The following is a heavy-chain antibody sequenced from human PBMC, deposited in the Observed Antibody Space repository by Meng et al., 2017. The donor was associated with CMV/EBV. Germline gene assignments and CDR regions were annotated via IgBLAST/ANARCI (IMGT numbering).Heavy chain of an antibody. CDR2: IYHSGGT. CDR1: GGSISSSSYY. D-gene: IGHD2-2*01. Sequence: SETLSLTCTVSGGSISSSSYYWGWIRQPPGKGLEWIGSIYHSGGTYYNPSLKSRVTISVDTSKNQFSLKLSSVTAADTAVYYCARDLWVPATPLSRAYYYGMDVWGQGTTVTVSS. V-gene: IGHV4-39*07. CDR3: ARDLWVPATPLSRAYYYGMDV. J-gene: IGHJ6*02.